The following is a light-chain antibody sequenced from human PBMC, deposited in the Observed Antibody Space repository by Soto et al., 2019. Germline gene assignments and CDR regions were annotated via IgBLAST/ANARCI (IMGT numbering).Light chain of an antibody. J-gene: IGKJ3*01. CDR2: AS. CDR1: QSVSDSY. V-gene: IGKV3-20*01. Sequence: EIVLTQSPGTLSLSPGERATLSCRASQSVSDSYLAWYQQKPGQAPRLLIYASSRATGIPDRFSGSGSGTDFTLTISILEPEVFAVYYCQHYGTSALFGPGTKVDIK. CDR3: QHYGTSAL.